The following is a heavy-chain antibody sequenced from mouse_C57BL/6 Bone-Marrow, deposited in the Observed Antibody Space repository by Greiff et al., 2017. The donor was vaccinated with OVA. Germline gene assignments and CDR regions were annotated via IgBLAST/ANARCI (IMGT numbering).Heavy chain of an antibody. CDR2: IYPRSGNT. V-gene: IGHV1-81*01. Sequence: QVQLQQSGAELARPGASVKLSCKASGYTFTSYGISWVQQRTGQGLEWIGEIYPRSGNTYNNEKIKGKATLTADKYTSTAYIELRSLTSEDSAVYCGARRELLRRFAYWGQGTLVTVSA. CDR3: ARRELLRRFAY. J-gene: IGHJ3*01. CDR1: GYTFTSYG. D-gene: IGHD1-1*01.